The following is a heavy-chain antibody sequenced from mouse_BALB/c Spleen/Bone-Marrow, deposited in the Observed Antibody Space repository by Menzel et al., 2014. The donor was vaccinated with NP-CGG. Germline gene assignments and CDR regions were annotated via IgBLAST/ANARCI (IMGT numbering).Heavy chain of an antibody. J-gene: IGHJ4*01. CDR2: TYPGNVNT. V-gene: IGHV1S56*01. CDR1: GYTFTSYY. D-gene: IGHD2-1*01. Sequence: QVQLQQSGPELVKPGASVRISCKASGYTFTSYYIHWVKQRPGQGLEWIGWTYPGNVNTKYNEKFKGKATLTADKSSSTAYMQLSSLTSEDSAVYFCARWGNYGDYAMDYWGQGTSVTVSS. CDR3: ARWGNYGDYAMDY.